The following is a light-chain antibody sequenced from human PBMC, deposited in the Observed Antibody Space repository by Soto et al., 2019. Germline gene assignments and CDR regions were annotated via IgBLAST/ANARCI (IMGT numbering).Light chain of an antibody. Sequence: QSALTQPASVSGSPGQSITISCTGTSTDIGRYNYVSWYKQHPGKAPKIMIYDVSNRPSGVSNRFSGSKSGNTASLTISGLQAEDEADYYCSSYTSSSTYVVGTGTKLTVL. CDR3: SSYTSSSTYV. J-gene: IGLJ1*01. CDR1: STDIGRYNY. CDR2: DVS. V-gene: IGLV2-14*03.